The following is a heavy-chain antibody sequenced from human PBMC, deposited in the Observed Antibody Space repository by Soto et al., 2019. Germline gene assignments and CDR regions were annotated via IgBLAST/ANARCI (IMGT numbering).Heavy chain of an antibody. CDR3: AKGWPGYSSGWFAFDI. Sequence: PGGSLRLSCAASGFTFIDYGMHWFRHSPGKGLEWVAVISYEGSNKYYADSVKGRFTTSRDNSKNTVYLHMNSLTAEDTAVYYCAKGWPGYSSGWFAFDIWGQGTMVTVSS. V-gene: IGHV3-30*18. D-gene: IGHD6-19*01. CDR2: ISYEGSNK. CDR1: GFTFIDYG. J-gene: IGHJ3*02.